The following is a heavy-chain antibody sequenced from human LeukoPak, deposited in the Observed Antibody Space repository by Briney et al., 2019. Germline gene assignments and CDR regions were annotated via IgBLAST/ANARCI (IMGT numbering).Heavy chain of an antibody. CDR3: ARHPQWLVHDAFDI. Sequence: PSETLSLTCTVSGGSISSSSYYWGWIRQPPGKGLEWIGSIYYSGSTYYNPSLKSRVTISVDTSKNQFSLKLSSVTAADTAVYYCARHPQWLVHDAFDIWGQGTMVTVSS. D-gene: IGHD6-19*01. CDR2: IYYSGST. J-gene: IGHJ3*02. CDR1: GGSISSSSYY. V-gene: IGHV4-39*01.